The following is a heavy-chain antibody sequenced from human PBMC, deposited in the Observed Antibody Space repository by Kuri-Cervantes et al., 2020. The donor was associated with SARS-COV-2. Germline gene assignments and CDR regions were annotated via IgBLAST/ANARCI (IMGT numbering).Heavy chain of an antibody. J-gene: IGHJ1*01. V-gene: IGHV3-23*01. D-gene: IGHD6-13*01. CDR1: GFTFSDYE. Sequence: GGSLRLSCAASGFTFSDYEMNWVRQAPGKGLEWVSTISGGGGSTYYADSVEGRFTISRDGSKNTLYLQLNSLRAEDTAVYYCAKDVAAGTRAPPEYFQHWGQGTLVTVSS. CDR2: ISGGGGST. CDR3: AKDVAAGTRAPPEYFQH.